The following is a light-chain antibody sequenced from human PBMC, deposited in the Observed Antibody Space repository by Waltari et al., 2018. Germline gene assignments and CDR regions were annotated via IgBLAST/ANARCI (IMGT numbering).Light chain of an antibody. CDR3: QQRSRLIT. CDR1: QSVSNY. CDR2: DAS. V-gene: IGKV3-11*01. J-gene: IGKJ5*01. Sequence: EVVLTQSPATLSLSPGDSATLSCRASQSVSNYLAWYQQKPGQAPRLLSYDASNRATGIPARFSGSGSGTDFALSISSLEPEDSAVYFCQQRSRLITFGQGTRLEIK.